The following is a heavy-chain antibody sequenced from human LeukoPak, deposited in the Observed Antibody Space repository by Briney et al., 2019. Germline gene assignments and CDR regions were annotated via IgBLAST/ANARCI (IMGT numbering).Heavy chain of an antibody. D-gene: IGHD3-10*01. V-gene: IGHV1-24*01. J-gene: IGHJ6*02. CDR2: FDPEDGET. CDR1: GYTLTELS. Sequence: ASVKVSCKVPGYTLTELSMHWVRQAPGKGLEWMGGFDPEDGETIYAQKFQGRVTMTEDTSTDTAYMELSSLRSEDTAVYYCATDHYGSGSYYYYYGMDVWGQGTTVTVSS. CDR3: ATDHYGSGSYYYYYGMDV.